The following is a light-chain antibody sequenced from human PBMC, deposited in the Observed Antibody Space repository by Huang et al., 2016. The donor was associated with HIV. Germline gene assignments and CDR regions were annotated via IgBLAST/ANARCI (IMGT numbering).Light chain of an antibody. J-gene: IGKJ2*01. CDR1: ESISNN. V-gene: IGKV3-15*01. CDR2: GAS. CDR3: HQYDNWPPFT. Sequence: EIVMTQSPATLSVSPGERITLSCRASESISNNLAWYQQRPGQAPRLRIYGASTRATGVAARVTGSGSGTDFTLTISSLQSEDSAVYYCHQYDNWPPFTFGQGTKLEIK.